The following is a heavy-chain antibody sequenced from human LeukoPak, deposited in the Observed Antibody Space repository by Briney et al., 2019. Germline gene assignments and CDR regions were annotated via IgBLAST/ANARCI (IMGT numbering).Heavy chain of an antibody. V-gene: IGHV4-4*07. CDR1: GGSISSYY. D-gene: IGHD3-22*01. J-gene: IGHJ1*01. Sequence: SETLSLTCTVSGGSISSYYWSWMRQPAGKGLEWVGRIYTSGSTNYNPSLKSRVTMSVDTSRTQFSLKMSSVTAADTAAYYCAISYYDSSGYQRYFDHWGQGTLVTVSS. CDR2: IYTSGST. CDR3: AISYYDSSGYQRYFDH.